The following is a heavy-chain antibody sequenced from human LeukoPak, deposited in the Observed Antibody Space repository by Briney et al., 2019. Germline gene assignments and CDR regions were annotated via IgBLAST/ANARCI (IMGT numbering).Heavy chain of an antibody. V-gene: IGHV4-31*03. CDR1: GGSISSGGYY. CDR3: ARDRGNSGSYHYWFDP. J-gene: IGHJ5*02. Sequence: PSQTLSLTCTVSGGSISSGGYYWSWIRQHPGKGLEWIGYIYYSGSTYYNPSLKSRVTISVDTSKNQFSLKLSSVTAADTAVYYCARDRGNSGSYHYWFDPWGQGTLATVSS. D-gene: IGHD1-26*01. CDR2: IYYSGST.